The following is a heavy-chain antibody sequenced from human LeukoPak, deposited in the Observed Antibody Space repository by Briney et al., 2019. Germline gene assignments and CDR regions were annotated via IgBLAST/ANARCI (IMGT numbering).Heavy chain of an antibody. CDR2: INPNSGGT. Sequence: GASVKVSCKASGYTFTGYYMHWVRQAPGQGLEWMGWINPNSGGTNYAQKFQGRVTMTRDTSISTAYMELSRLRSDDTAVYYCARGVFLNDFRSGTVDYWGQGTLVTVSS. CDR1: GYTFTGYY. CDR3: ARGVFLNDFRSGTVDY. J-gene: IGHJ4*02. D-gene: IGHD3-3*01. V-gene: IGHV1-2*02.